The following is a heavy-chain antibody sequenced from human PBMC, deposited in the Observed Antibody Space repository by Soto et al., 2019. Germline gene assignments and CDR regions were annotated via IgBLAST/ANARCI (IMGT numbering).Heavy chain of an antibody. CDR2: ITASNGNA. V-gene: IGHV1-18*01. D-gene: IGHD2-2*01. J-gene: IGHJ6*02. Sequence: ASVKVSCKASGYTFTNDGSTWVRQAPGQGLEWMGWITASNGNANYAREIQGRLTLTRDTSTNTASMELRSLRSDDTAVYYCARGASCSSTSCYDNFHYGLAVWGQGTTVTSP. CDR1: GYTFTNDG. CDR3: ARGASCSSTSCYDNFHYGLAV.